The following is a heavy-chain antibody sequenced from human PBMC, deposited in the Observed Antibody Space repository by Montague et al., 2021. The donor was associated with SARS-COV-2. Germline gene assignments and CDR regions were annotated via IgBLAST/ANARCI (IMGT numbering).Heavy chain of an antibody. CDR1: GFTFNTYS. Sequence: SLRLSCAASGFTFNTYSMHWVRRAPGKGLEWVSSISSSGTYIYYADSVRGRFTISRDNAHNSLSLQLNSLRPEDTAIYYCARDGVQFGDWPYYFAFWGQGTLVTVSS. D-gene: IGHD2-21*02. CDR2: ISSSGTYI. V-gene: IGHV3-21*01. J-gene: IGHJ4*02. CDR3: ARDGVQFGDWPYYFAF.